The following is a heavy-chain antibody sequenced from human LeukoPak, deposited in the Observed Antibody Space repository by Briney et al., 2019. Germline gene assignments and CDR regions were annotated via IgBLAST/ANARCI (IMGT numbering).Heavy chain of an antibody. CDR3: ATRGEGDYFDY. V-gene: IGHV3-11*03. D-gene: IGHD3-16*01. CDR1: GFTFSDYY. J-gene: IGHJ4*02. Sequence: GGSLRLSCAASGFTFSDYYMNWIRQAPGKGLEWVSYISIGRTSTDYADSVKGRFTISRDNAKNSLYLQINSLRVEDTAVYYCATRGEGDYFDYWGQGTLVTVSS. CDR2: ISIGRTST.